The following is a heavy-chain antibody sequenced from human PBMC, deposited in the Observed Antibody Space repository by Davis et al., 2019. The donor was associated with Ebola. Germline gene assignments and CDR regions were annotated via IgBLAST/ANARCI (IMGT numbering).Heavy chain of an antibody. CDR2: IYYSGST. J-gene: IGHJ6*02. Sequence: MPSETLSLTCTVSGGSISSGDYYWSWIRQPPGKGLEWIGYIYYSGSTNYNPSLKSRVTISVDTSKNQFSLKLSSVTAADTAVYYFARAPPPPSIKKYYYYGMDVWGQGTTVTVSS. CDR1: GGSISSGDYY. CDR3: ARAPPPPSIKKYYYYGMDV. D-gene: IGHD2-2*01. V-gene: IGHV4-61*08.